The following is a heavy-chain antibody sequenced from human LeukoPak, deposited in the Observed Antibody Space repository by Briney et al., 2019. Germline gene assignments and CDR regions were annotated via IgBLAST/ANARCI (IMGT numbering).Heavy chain of an antibody. J-gene: IGHJ4*02. V-gene: IGHV4-59*01. CDR3: ARAEDKYYFDY. CDR1: GGSISSYY. CDR2: IYYSGST. Sequence: PSETLSLTCTVSGGSISSYYWSWIRQPPGKGLEWIGYIYYSGSTNYNPSLQSRGTISVDTSKNQFSLKLSSVTAADTAVYYCARAEDKYYFDYWGQGTLVTVSS.